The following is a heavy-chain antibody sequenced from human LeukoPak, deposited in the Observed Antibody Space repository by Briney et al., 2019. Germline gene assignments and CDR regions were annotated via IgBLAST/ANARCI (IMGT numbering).Heavy chain of an antibody. CDR1: GFTFSDYY. J-gene: IGHJ4*02. CDR3: EREGYSSGWPYYFDY. V-gene: IGHV3-11*01. Sequence: GGSLRLSCAASGFTFSDYYMSWIRQAPGKGLEWVSYISSSGSTIYYADSVKGRFTISRDNAKNSLYLQMNSLRAEDTAVYYCEREGYSSGWPYYFDYWGQGTLVTVSS. D-gene: IGHD6-19*01. CDR2: ISSSGSTI.